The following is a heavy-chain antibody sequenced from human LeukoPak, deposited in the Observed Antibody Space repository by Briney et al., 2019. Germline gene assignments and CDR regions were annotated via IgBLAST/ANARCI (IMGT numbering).Heavy chain of an antibody. J-gene: IGHJ4*02. CDR1: GGSFSGYY. V-gene: IGHV4-34*01. CDR2: INHSGST. D-gene: IGHD3-10*01. Sequence: SETLSLTCAVYGGSFSGYYWSWIRQPPGKGLEWIGEINHSGSTNYNPSLKSRVTISVDTSKNQFSLKLSSVTAADTAVYYCAREIWFGELTYFDYWGQGTLVTVSS. CDR3: AREIWFGELTYFDY.